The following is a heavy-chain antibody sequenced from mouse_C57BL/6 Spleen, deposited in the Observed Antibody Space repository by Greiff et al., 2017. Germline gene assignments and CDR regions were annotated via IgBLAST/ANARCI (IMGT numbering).Heavy chain of an antibody. CDR1: GYAFSSSW. CDR3: ARGEDVFDY. Sequence: QVQLKESGPELVKPGASVKISCKASGYAFSSSWMNWVKQRPGKGLEWIGRIYPGDGDTNYNGKFKGKATLTADKSSSTAYMQLSSLTSEDSAVYFCARGEDVFDYWGQGTTLTVSS. V-gene: IGHV1-82*01. CDR2: IYPGDGDT. J-gene: IGHJ2*01.